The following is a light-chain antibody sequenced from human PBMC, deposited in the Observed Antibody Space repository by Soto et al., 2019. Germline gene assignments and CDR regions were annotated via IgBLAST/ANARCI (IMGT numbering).Light chain of an antibody. V-gene: IGLV1-40*01. CDR2: GNS. CDR3: QSYESSLSGSFYV. Sequence: QSVLTQPPSVSGAPGQRVTISCTGSSSNIGAGYDVHWYQELPGTAPKLLIYGNSNRPSGVPDRFSGSKSGTSASLAITGLQAEDEADYYCQSYESSLSGSFYVFGPGTKLTVL. J-gene: IGLJ1*01. CDR1: SSNIGAGYD.